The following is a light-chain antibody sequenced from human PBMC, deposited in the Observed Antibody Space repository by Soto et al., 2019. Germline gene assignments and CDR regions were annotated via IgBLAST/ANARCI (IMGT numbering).Light chain of an antibody. V-gene: IGKV2-30*01. J-gene: IGKJ4*01. CDR1: QSLIYRDGNTY. Sequence: DIVLTQSPLSLSVTLGQPASLSCRSSQSLIYRDGNTYLNWFHQRPGQSPRRLIYRVTNRDTGVPDRFSGSGSGTDFTLTISRVEAEDVGVYYCMQGTHWPELTFGGGTKVVIK. CDR3: MQGTHWPELT. CDR2: RVT.